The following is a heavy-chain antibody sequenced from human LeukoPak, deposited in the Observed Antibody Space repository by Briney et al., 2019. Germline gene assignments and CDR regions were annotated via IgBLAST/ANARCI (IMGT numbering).Heavy chain of an antibody. J-gene: IGHJ4*02. D-gene: IGHD2-15*01. CDR1: GFTFSSYG. CDR2: ILYDGSNK. Sequence: GGSLRLSCAASGFTFSSYGMHWVRQAPGKWLEWVAFILYDGSNKYYADSVKGRFTISRDNSKNTLYLQMNSLRAGDTAVYYCAKEGCSGGSCSAFDYWGQGTLVTVSS. CDR3: AKEGCSGGSCSAFDY. V-gene: IGHV3-30*18.